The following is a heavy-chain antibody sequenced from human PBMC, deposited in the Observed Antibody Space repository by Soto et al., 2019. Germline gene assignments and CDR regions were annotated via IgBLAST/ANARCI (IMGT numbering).Heavy chain of an antibody. V-gene: IGHV3-30*18. J-gene: IGHJ4*02. CDR3: AKEGYYYDISGYYGLGY. CDR2: ISYEGSHK. CDR1: GFTFSSYG. Sequence: QVPLVESGGGVVQPGRSLSLSCAASGFTFSSYGMHWVRQAPGKGREWVAVISYEGSHKYYADSVKGRFTISRDNSKNTLYLQMNRLRAEDTAVYYCAKEGYYYDISGYYGLGYWGQGTLVTVSS. D-gene: IGHD3-22*01.